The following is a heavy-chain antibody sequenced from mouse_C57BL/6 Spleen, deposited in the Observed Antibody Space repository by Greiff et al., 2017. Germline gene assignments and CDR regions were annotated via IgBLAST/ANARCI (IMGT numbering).Heavy chain of an antibody. D-gene: IGHD2-1*01. Sequence: VQLQESGAELVRPGASVTLSCKASGYTFTDYEMHWVKQTPVHGLEWIGAIDPETGGTAYNQKFKGKAILTADKSSSTAYMELRSLTSEDSAVYYCTAYGKKGDFDYWGQGTTLTVSS. J-gene: IGHJ2*01. CDR2: IDPETGGT. CDR3: TAYGKKGDFDY. CDR1: GYTFTDYE. V-gene: IGHV1-15*01.